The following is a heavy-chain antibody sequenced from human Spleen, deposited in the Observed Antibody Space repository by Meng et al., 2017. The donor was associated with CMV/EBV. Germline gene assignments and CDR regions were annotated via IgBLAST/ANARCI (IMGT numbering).Heavy chain of an antibody. D-gene: IGHD2-2*02. Sequence: FSLTTGGVGVGWIRPPPGKALEWLALIYWNDDKRYSPSLKSRLTITKDTSKNQVVLTMTNMDPEDTATYYCVHASIVVVPAAIPWFDPWGQGTLVTVSS. CDR2: IYWNDDK. CDR3: VHASIVVVPAAIPWFDP. V-gene: IGHV2-5*01. CDR1: FSLTTGGVG. J-gene: IGHJ5*02.